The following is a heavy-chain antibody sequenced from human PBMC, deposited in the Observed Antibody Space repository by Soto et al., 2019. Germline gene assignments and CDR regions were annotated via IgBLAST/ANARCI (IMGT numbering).Heavy chain of an antibody. V-gene: IGHV1-18*04. CDR3: ARGAAVLRYFDWPKGSQFEP. CDR2: ISAYNGNT. Sequence: ASVKVSCKASGYTFTSYGISWVRQAPGQGLEWMGWISAYNGNTNYAQKLQGRVTMTTDTSTSTAYMELRSLRSDDTAVYYCARGAAVLRYFDWPKGSQFEPWGQGTRVRLSS. J-gene: IGHJ5*02. CDR1: GYTFTSYG. D-gene: IGHD3-9*01.